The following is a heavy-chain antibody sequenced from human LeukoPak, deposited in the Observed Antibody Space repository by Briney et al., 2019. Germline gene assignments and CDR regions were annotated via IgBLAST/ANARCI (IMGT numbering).Heavy chain of an antibody. Sequence: GGSLRLSCVGSGFTFSSFGLYWVRQAPGKGLEWVAVISNDGRYKFYADSVKGRITISRDNSKNTLYLEMNSLRGEDTAVYYCAKDPVGRRWFLDQWGEGTLVTVSS. CDR1: GFTFSSFG. D-gene: IGHD4-23*01. V-gene: IGHV3-30*18. J-gene: IGHJ4*02. CDR3: AKDPVGRRWFLDQ. CDR2: ISNDGRYK.